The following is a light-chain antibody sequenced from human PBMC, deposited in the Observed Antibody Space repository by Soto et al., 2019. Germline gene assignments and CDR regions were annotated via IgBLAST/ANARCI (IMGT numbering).Light chain of an antibody. Sequence: IQMTQSPSTLSASVGDRVTITCRASHHIDAWLAWYQQKPGKAPKVLIYKASILESGVPPRFSGSGSGTEFTLTISSLQPDDSATYYCQQHSNYPLTFGGGTKVEIK. V-gene: IGKV1-5*03. CDR3: QQHSNYPLT. CDR2: KAS. CDR1: HHIDAW. J-gene: IGKJ4*01.